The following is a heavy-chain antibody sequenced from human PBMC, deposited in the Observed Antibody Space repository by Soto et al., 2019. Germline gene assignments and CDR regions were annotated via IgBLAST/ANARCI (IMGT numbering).Heavy chain of an antibody. D-gene: IGHD3-9*01. CDR2: ISGSGGST. Sequence: GGSLRLSCAASGFTFSSYAMSCVRQAPGKGLEWVSAISGSGGSTYYADSVKGRFTISRDNSKNTLYLQINSLRAEDTAVYYCAKDGAYYEILTGYRQHYFMDVWGKGATVTVYS. V-gene: IGHV3-23*01. J-gene: IGHJ6*03. CDR1: GFTFSSYA. CDR3: AKDGAYYEILTGYRQHYFMDV.